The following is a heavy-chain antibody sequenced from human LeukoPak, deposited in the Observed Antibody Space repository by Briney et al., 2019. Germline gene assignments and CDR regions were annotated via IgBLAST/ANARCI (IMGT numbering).Heavy chain of an antibody. V-gene: IGHV4-61*02. J-gene: IGHJ3*02. D-gene: IGHD6-13*01. CDR2: IYISGST. CDR3: ARAHSSSWDEYAFDI. Sequence: SETLSLTCTVSGGSISSGSYYWSWIRQPAGKGLEWIERIYISGSTNYNPSLKSRVTISVDTSKNQFSLKLSSVTAADTAVYYCARAHSSSWDEYAFDIWGQGTMVTVSS. CDR1: GGSISSGSYY.